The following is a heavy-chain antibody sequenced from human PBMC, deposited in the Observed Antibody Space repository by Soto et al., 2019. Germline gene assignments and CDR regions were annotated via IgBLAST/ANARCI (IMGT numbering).Heavy chain of an antibody. CDR1: GFGFRSYG. CDR2: ISYSGSVK. D-gene: IGHD3-10*01. Sequence: PGGSLRLSCAGSGFGFRSYGLQWVRQAPVKGLEWVAVISYSGSVKYYGDSVKGRFTISRDDSKNTVYLQMDSLRAEDTAVYYCARHQEKYYSNALWGLDVWGQGTTVTVSS. CDR3: ARHQEKYYSNALWGLDV. J-gene: IGHJ6*02. V-gene: IGHV3-30*03.